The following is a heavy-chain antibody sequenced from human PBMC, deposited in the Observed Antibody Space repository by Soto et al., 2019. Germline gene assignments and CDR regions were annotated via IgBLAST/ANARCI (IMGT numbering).Heavy chain of an antibody. V-gene: IGHV4-61*01. CDR1: GGSVSSGSYY. J-gene: IGHJ5*02. CDR2: IYYSGST. D-gene: IGHD5-12*01. Sequence: TLSLTCTVSGGSVSSGSYYWSWIRQPPGKGLEWIGYIYYSGSTNYNPSLKSRVTISVDTSKNQFSLKLSSVTAADTAVYYCARGQFDGYNFSVEKPLHWFDPWGQGTLVTFSS. CDR3: ARGQFDGYNFSVEKPLHWFDP.